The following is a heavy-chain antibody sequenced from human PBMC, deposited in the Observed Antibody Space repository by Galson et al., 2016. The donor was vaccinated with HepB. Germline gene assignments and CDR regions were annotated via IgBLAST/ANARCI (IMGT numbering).Heavy chain of an antibody. CDR2: ISPYNGNI. CDR3: ARGLPVSGSGQLDHMDV. D-gene: IGHD2-15*01. J-gene: IGHJ6*03. Sequence: SVKVSCKAPGNTFTRYGISWVRQAPGQGLEWMGWISPYNGNINYAQKFQGRVFLTTETSTATAYMELRRLISDDTASYYCARGLPVSGSGQLDHMDVWGKGTTVTVSS. V-gene: IGHV1-18*04. CDR1: GNTFTRYG.